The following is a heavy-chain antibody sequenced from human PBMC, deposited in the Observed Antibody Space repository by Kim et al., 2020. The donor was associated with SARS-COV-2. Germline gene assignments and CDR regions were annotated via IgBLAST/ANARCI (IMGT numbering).Heavy chain of an antibody. D-gene: IGHD2-2*01. CDR3: TRHGGYCSSTSCSHYYYYGMDV. Sequence: GGSLRLSCAASGFTFSGSAMHWVRQASGKGLEWVGRIRSKANSYATAYAASVKGRFTISRDDSKNTAYLQMNSLKTEDTAVYYCTRHGGYCSSTSCSHYYYYGMDVWGQGTTVTVSS. V-gene: IGHV3-73*01. CDR1: GFTFSGSA. CDR2: IRSKANSYAT. J-gene: IGHJ6*02.